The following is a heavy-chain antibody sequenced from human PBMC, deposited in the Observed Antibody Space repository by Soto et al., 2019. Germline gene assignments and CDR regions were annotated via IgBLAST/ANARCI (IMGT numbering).Heavy chain of an antibody. CDR3: ATPQDYDACLDS. CDR1: GYTITRYN. D-gene: IGHD3-22*01. CDR2: INVGNGNT. V-gene: IGHV1-3*01. Sequence: QVQFVQSGAEVKKPGASVKVSCNTTGYTITRYNIHWVRQAPGQRLEWMGWINVGNGNTRYSQKFQGRHTLTRDTPGNTAYLELNSLISEETAVYYCATPQDYDACLDSWGQGNLVTVSS. J-gene: IGHJ4*02.